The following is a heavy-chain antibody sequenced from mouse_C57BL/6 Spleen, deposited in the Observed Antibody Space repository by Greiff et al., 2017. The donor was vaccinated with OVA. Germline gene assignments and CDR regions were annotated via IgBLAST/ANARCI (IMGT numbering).Heavy chain of an antibody. CDR2: IYPGDGDT. CDR1: GYAFSSYW. D-gene: IGHD1-1*01. J-gene: IGHJ2*01. V-gene: IGHV1-80*01. CDR3: ERGGGYYYGMRVFDY. Sequence: VQLQQSGAELVKPGASVKISCKASGYAFSSYWMNWVKQRPGKGLEWIGQIYPGDGDTNYNGKFKGKATLTADKSSSTAYMQLSSLTSEDSAVYFCERGGGYYYGMRVFDYWGQGTTLTVSS.